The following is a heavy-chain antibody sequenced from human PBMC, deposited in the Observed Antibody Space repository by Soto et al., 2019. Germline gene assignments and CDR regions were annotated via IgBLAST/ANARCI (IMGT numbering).Heavy chain of an antibody. CDR2: IYPGDSDV. V-gene: IGHV5-51*03. CDR3: AKTDYGSGTFDS. CDR1: GYDFSAYW. J-gene: IGHJ4*02. Sequence: DVQLVQSGAEVKKPGESLRISCKGSGYDFSAYWINWVRQMPGKGLEWMGTIYPGDSDVRYRPSFQGQVTISVDKSISIAYLQRSSLKAADTAIYYCAKTDYGSGTFDSWGQGTLVTVSS. D-gene: IGHD3-10*01.